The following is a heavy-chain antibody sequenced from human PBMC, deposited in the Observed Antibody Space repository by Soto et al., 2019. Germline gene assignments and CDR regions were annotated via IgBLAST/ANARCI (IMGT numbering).Heavy chain of an antibody. CDR2: IKTDSGDR. Sequence: ASVKVSCKASRYTFTSYDIFWVRQSPGQGLEWMGWIKTDSGDRHYAQNFQGRVTMNRDMSISTAYMELNNLLFDDTAVYYCARRSSTYLNEIIYDPWGQGTLVTVSS. D-gene: IGHD2-2*01. CDR3: ARRSSTYLNEIIYDP. V-gene: IGHV1-2*02. CDR1: RYTFTSYD. J-gene: IGHJ5*02.